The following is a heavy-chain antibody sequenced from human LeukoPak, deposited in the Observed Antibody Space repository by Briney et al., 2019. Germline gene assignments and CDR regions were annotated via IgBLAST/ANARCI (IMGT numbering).Heavy chain of an antibody. CDR3: ARVKASSLANYFDY. Sequence: PSETLSLTCTVSGGSISSGGYYWSWIRQHPGKGLEWIGYIYYSGSTYYNPSLKSRVTISVDTSKSQFSLKLSSVAAADTAVYYCARVKASSLANYFDYWGQGTLVTVSS. V-gene: IGHV4-31*03. CDR2: IYYSGST. J-gene: IGHJ4*02. CDR1: GGSISSGGYY. D-gene: IGHD6-13*01.